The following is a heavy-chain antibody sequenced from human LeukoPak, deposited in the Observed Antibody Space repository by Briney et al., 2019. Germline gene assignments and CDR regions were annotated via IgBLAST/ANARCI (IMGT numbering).Heavy chain of an antibody. CDR2: ISYEGKDK. CDR1: GFTFSIYG. J-gene: IGHJ4*02. D-gene: IGHD5-24*01. V-gene: IGHV3-30*18. Sequence: PGGSLRLSCAASGFTFSIYGMNWVRQAPGKGLEWVAVISYEGKDKYYADSAKGRFTISRDNSKNSLYLQMNSLRTDDTAVYYCAKDQGDGYKYGPYYWGQGTLLTVSS. CDR3: AKDQGDGYKYGPYY.